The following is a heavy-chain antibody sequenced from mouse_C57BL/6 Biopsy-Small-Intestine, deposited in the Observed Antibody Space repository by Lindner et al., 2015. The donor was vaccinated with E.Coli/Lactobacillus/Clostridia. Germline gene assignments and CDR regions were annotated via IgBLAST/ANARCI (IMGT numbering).Heavy chain of an antibody. V-gene: IGHV5-17*01. J-gene: IGHJ3*01. Sequence: EVQLQESGGGLVKPGGSLKLSCAASGFTFSDYGMHWVRQAPEKGLEWVAYISSGSSTIYYADTVKGRFTISRDNAKNTLSLQMTSLRSEDTAMYYCARTFYDYWGQGTLVTVSA. CDR1: GFTFSDYG. D-gene: IGHD2-3*01. CDR3: ARTFYDY. CDR2: ISSGSSTI.